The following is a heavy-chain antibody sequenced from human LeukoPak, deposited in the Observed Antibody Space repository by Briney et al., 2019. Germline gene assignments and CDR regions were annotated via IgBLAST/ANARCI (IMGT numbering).Heavy chain of an antibody. Sequence: SETLSLTCIISGGXISSSSYYWGWIRQPPGKGLEWIGSFYYSGNTYYNPSLKSRVTISVDTSKNEFSLNLRSVTAADTAVYYCARTVGKPVAGSRQYFDYWGQGMMVTVSS. V-gene: IGHV4-39*01. CDR3: ARTVGKPVAGSRQYFDY. J-gene: IGHJ4*02. CDR1: GGXISSSSYY. D-gene: IGHD6-19*01. CDR2: FYYSGNT.